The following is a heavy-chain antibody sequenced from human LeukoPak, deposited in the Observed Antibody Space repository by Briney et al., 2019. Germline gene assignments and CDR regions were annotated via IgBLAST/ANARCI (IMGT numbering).Heavy chain of an antibody. J-gene: IGHJ3*02. CDR3: ARGGILFGYAFDI. CDR2: IGTTGDT. V-gene: IGHV3-13*01. Sequence: GRSLRLSCAASGFTFSTYGMHWVRQGTGKGLDWVSAIGTTGDTYYADSVKGRFTISRENAKNSLYLEMNSLRAGDTAVYYCARGGILFGYAFDIWGQGTMVTVSS. CDR1: GFTFSTYG. D-gene: IGHD2-15*01.